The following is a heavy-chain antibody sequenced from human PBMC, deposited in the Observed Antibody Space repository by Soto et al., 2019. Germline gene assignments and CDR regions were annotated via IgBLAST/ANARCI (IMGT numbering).Heavy chain of an antibody. CDR3: ARDQVVVPAAISYYYYGMDV. Sequence: SVKVSCKASGGTFSSYAISWVRQAPGQGLEWMGGIIPIFGTANYAQKFQGRVTITADKSTSTAYMELSSLRSEDTAVYYCARDQVVVPAAISYYYYGMDVWGQGTTVTVSS. J-gene: IGHJ6*02. V-gene: IGHV1-69*06. D-gene: IGHD2-2*01. CDR1: GGTFSSYA. CDR2: IIPIFGTA.